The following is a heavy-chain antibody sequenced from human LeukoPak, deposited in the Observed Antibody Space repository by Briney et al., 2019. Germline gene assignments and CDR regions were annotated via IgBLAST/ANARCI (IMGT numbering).Heavy chain of an antibody. Sequence: GGSLRLSCAASGFTFTSYWMHWVRQVPGKGLVWIAHVSPDGRRTDYADSVKGRFTVSRDNTNHILYLQMNSLTAEDTAVYYCARVLSYFGSGSYPAYWGQGTLVTVSS. CDR3: ARVLSYFGSGSYPAY. D-gene: IGHD3-10*01. CDR2: VSPDGRRT. J-gene: IGHJ4*02. V-gene: IGHV3-74*01. CDR1: GFTFTSYW.